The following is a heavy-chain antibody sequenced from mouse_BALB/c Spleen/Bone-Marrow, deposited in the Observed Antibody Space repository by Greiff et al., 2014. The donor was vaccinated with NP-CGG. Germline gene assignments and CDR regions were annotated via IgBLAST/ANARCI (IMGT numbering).Heavy chain of an antibody. Sequence: VQLQQSGAELVKPGASVKLSCTASGFNIKDTYMHWVKQRPEQGLEWIGRIDPANGNTKYDPKFQGKATITADTSSNTAYPQLSSLTSEDTDVYYCASYYYGSSYGFAYWGQGTLVTVSA. V-gene: IGHV14-3*02. CDR3: ASYYYGSSYGFAY. CDR2: IDPANGNT. J-gene: IGHJ3*01. D-gene: IGHD1-1*01. CDR1: GFNIKDTY.